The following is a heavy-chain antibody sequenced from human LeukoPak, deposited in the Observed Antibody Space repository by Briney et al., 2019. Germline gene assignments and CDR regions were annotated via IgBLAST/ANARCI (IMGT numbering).Heavy chain of an antibody. CDR1: GFTFNSYS. D-gene: IGHD7-27*01. V-gene: IGHV3-33*01. J-gene: IGHJ6*03. CDR2: IWYDGSNK. CDR3: ARGSTGDYYYYYYMDV. Sequence: PGGSLRLSCAASGFTFNSYSMHWVRQAPGKGLEWVAVIWYDGSNKYYADSVKGRFTISRDNSNNTLYLQMNSLSAEDTAVYYCARGSTGDYYYYYYMDVWGKGPRSPSP.